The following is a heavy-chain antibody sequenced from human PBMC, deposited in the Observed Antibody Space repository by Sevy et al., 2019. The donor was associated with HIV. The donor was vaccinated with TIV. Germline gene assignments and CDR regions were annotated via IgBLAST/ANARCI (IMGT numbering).Heavy chain of an antibody. CDR1: GFTFSSYS. CDR2: ISSSSSYI. CDR3: ARDNYYDSSGGDAFDI. D-gene: IGHD3-22*01. J-gene: IGHJ3*02. V-gene: IGHV3-21*01. Sequence: GGSLRLSCAASGFTFSSYSMNWVRQAPGKGLEWVSSISSSSSYIYYADSVKGRFTISRDNAKNSLYLQMNSLRAEDTAVYYCARDNYYDSSGGDAFDIWGQGIMVTVSS.